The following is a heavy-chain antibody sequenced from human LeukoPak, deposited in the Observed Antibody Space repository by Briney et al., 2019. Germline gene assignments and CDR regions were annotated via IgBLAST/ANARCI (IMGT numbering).Heavy chain of an antibody. CDR2: ISIGGGFT. Sequence: PGGSLRLSCAASGFTFSGYAMSWVRQAPGKGLEWVSGISIGGGFTDYADSVRGRFTISRDNSKNTLSLQRGNLRAEDTAIYYCAKLHSATITADFDHWGQGTLVTVSS. V-gene: IGHV3-23*01. J-gene: IGHJ4*02. CDR1: GFTFSGYA. CDR3: AKLHSATITADFDH. D-gene: IGHD1-14*01.